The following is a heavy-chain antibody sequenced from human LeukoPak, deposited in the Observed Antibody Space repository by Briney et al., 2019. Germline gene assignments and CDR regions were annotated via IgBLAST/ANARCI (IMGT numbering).Heavy chain of an antibody. CDR3: ARMYYDFWSGPDHPSYYYYYGMDV. CDR1: GYTFTSYD. D-gene: IGHD3-3*01. J-gene: IGHJ6*02. Sequence: ASVKVSCKASGYTFTSYDINLVRQATGQGLEWMGWMNPNSGNTGYAQKFQGRVTMTRNTSISTAYMELSSLRSEDTAVYYCARMYYDFWSGPDHPSYYYYYGMDVWGQGTTVTVSS. CDR2: MNPNSGNT. V-gene: IGHV1-8*01.